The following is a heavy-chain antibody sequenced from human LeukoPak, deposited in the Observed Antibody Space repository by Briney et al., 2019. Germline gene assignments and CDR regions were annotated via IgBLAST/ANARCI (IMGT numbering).Heavy chain of an antibody. D-gene: IGHD1-7*01. V-gene: IGHV3-30*02. CDR3: AREGGTVEIREFDY. CDR1: GFTFTFSTSG. CDR2: IQYDDSEK. Sequence: GGSLRLSCAASGFTFTFSTSGMHWVRQAPGKGLEWVAFIQYDDSEKSYADSVKGRCTTSRDNSKNTVYLQMNSLRVEVTAVYYCAREGGTVEIREFDYWGQGTLVTVSS. J-gene: IGHJ4*02.